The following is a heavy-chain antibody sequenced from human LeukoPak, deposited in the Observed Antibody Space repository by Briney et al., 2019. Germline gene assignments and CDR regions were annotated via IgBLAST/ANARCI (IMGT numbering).Heavy chain of an antibody. J-gene: IGHJ1*01. CDR1: GYSFTSYW. CDR2: VYPDDSDT. CDR3: ARTTVTTGAYFQH. V-gene: IGHV5-51*01. D-gene: IGHD4-17*01. Sequence: GESLKISFKGSGYSFTSYWIGWVRQMPGKGLEWMGIVYPDDSDTRYSPSFQGQVTISADKSISTAYLQWSSLKASDTAMYYCARTTVTTGAYFQHWGQGTLVTVSS.